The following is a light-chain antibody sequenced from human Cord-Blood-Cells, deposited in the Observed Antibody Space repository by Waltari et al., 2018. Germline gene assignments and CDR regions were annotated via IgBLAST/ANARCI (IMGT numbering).Light chain of an antibody. J-gene: IGLJ2*01. V-gene: IGLV2-23*03. CDR2: EGS. Sequence: QYALTQTASVSGSPGQSITISCTGTSRDVGSYNLVSWDQQHPGKAPNIMIYEGSKLLSGVSNRFSGSKSGNTASLTISGLQAEDEADYYCCSYAGSSTFHVVFGGGTKLTVL. CDR1: SRDVGSYNL. CDR3: CSYAGSSTFHVV.